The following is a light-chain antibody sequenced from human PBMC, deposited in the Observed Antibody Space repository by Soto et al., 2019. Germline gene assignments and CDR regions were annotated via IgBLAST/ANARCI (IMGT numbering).Light chain of an antibody. V-gene: IGLV2-8*01. CDR2: EVS. CDR3: SSYVGNNNHHA. Sequence: ALTQPPSASGSPGQSVTVSCTGTSSDVGFYDYVSWYQQHPGKAPKPIIYEVSKRPSGVPDRFSGSKSGNSASLTVSGLQAEDEADYYCSSYVGNNNHHAFGTGTKV. J-gene: IGLJ1*01. CDR1: SSDVGFYDY.